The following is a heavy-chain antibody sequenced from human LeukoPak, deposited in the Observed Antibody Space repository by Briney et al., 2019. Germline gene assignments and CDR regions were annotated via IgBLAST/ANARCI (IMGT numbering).Heavy chain of an antibody. D-gene: IGHD1-26*01. CDR3: ARDRDSGIYPIGGGFDP. CDR1: GFTFSSYW. J-gene: IGHJ5*02. Sequence: GGSLRLSCAASGFTFSSYWRHWVRQAPGRGLVWVSRIKSDGSSTSYADAVEDRFTISRDNAKNTLYLQMNSLRAEDTAVYYCARDRDSGIYPIGGGFDPWGQGTLVTVSS. V-gene: IGHV3-74*01. CDR2: IKSDGSST.